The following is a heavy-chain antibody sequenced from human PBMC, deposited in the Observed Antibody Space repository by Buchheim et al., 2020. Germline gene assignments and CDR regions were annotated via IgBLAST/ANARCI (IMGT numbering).Heavy chain of an antibody. CDR2: IYHSGST. CDR1: GGSISSGDYY. CDR3: ARSMYYYDSSGSRGYWFDP. V-gene: IGHV4-30-4*01. Sequence: QVQLQESGPGLVKPSQTLSLTCTVSGGSISSGDYYWSWIRQPPGKGLEWIGEIYHSGSTNYNPSLKSRVTISLDKSKNQFSLKLSSVTAADTAVYYCARSMYYYDSSGSRGYWFDPWGQGTL. D-gene: IGHD3-22*01. J-gene: IGHJ5*02.